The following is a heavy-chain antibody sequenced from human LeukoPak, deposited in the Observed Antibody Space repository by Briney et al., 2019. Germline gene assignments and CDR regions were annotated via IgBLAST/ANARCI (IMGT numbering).Heavy chain of an antibody. Sequence: SETLSLTCAVYGGSFSGYYWSWIRQPPGKGLEWMGEINHSGSTNYNPSLKSRVTISVDTSKNQFSLKLSSVTAADTAVYYCARGTAGSSSWYLSRLYYYYCYMDVWGKGTTVTVSS. J-gene: IGHJ6*03. CDR2: INHSGST. CDR1: GGSFSGYY. CDR3: ARGTAGSSSWYLSRLYYYYCYMDV. D-gene: IGHD6-13*01. V-gene: IGHV4-34*01.